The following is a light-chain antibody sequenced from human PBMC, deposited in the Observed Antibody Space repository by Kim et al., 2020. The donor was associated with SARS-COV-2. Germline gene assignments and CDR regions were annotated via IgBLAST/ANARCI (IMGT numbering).Light chain of an antibody. CDR1: QSVSTY. CDR3: QQRSNWPPT. J-gene: IGKJ4*01. Sequence: LSPGERAPLSCKASQSVSTYLAWYQHKPGHAPRLLIHDASTRATGIPPRFSGSGSGTDFTLTVTSLEPEDFAIYYCQQRSNWPPTFGGGTKVEIK. V-gene: IGKV3-11*01. CDR2: DAS.